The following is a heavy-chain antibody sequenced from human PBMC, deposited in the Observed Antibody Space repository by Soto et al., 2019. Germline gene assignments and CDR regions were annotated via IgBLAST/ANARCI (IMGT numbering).Heavy chain of an antibody. CDR1: GFTFDDYG. CDR3: ARATYYYDSSGFAFDI. D-gene: IGHD3-22*01. V-gene: IGHV3-20*01. Sequence: GGSLRLSCAASGFTFDDYGMSWVRQAPGKGLEWVSGISWNGGSTGYADSVKGRFTISRDNAKNYQYLQMNNLKAEDTALYKCARATYYYDSSGFAFDIWGQGTMVTVSS. CDR2: ISWNGGST. J-gene: IGHJ3*02.